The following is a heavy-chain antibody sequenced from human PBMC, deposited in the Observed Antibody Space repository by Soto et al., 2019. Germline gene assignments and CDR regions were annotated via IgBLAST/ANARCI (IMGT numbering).Heavy chain of an antibody. J-gene: IGHJ3*01. CDR2: MNPKSGEK. CDR3: ARGIVGGSTRAFDV. Sequence: QVQLVQSGAEVKKPGASVRVSCTASGYTFTHHHVNWVRQAPGQGPEWMGWMNPKSGEKGYAQIFQGRVKMTRDSSIRTAYMELSSLRSGDTAIYFCARGIVGGSTRAFDVWGQGTKVTVSS. V-gene: IGHV1-8*01. CDR1: GYTFTHHH. D-gene: IGHD1-26*01.